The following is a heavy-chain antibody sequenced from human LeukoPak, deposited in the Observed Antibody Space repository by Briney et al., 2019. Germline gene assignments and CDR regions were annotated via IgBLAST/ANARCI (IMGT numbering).Heavy chain of an antibody. CDR1: GGSISGYH. CDR3: ARHIHGSTSGWRFDY. CDR2: IYYSGSS. Sequence: PSETLSLTCTVSGGSISGYHWSWIRQPPGKGLEWLGYIYYSGSSNYNPSLKSRVTISVDTSKNQFSLKLSSVTAADTAVYYCARHIHGSTSGWRFDYWGQGTPVTVSS. J-gene: IGHJ4*02. D-gene: IGHD6-19*01. V-gene: IGHV4-59*08.